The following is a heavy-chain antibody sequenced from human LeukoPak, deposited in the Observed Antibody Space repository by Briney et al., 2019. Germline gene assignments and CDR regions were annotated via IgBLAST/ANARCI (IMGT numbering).Heavy chain of an antibody. J-gene: IGHJ6*03. D-gene: IGHD1/OR15-1a*01. Sequence: SETLSLTCIVSGGSISSYYWSWIRQPAGKGLEWIGRTYTSGSTNYNPSLKSRVTMSVDTSKNQFSLKLSSVTAADTAVYYCATLTRTYYYYYYMDVWGKGTTVTVSS. CDR2: TYTSGST. CDR3: ATLTRTYYYYYYMDV. CDR1: GGSISSYY. V-gene: IGHV4-4*07.